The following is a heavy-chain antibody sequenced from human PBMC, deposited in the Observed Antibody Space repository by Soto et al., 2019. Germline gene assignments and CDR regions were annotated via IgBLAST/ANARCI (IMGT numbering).Heavy chain of an antibody. V-gene: IGHV1-46*01. CDR3: ARWAPDAFHV. CDR2: VNPSSGST. CDR1: GYSFTTYN. Sequence: QVQLVQSGAEVKKPGASVKVSCKASGYSFTTYNIHWVRQAPGQGLEWMGVVNPSSGSTSYGQKFQGRVTMTRDTSTSTVYMELSSLRSEDAAVYYCARWAPDAFHVWGQGTLVTVSS. J-gene: IGHJ3*01.